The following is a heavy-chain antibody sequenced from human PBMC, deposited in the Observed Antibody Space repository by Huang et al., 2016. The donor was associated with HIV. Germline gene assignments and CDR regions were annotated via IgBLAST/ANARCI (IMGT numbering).Heavy chain of an antibody. Sequence: QVQLVQSGAEVKKPGASVKVSCKASGYTFTNYAINWVRQAPGQSLEWMGGISGYNGKTNYAQKVQGRVTMTKETSTSTAYMELRSLISDDTAVYYCARERYYYDRSGYYTPVEYFHHWGQGTLVTVSS. CDR1: GYTFTNYA. CDR2: ISGYNGKT. D-gene: IGHD3-22*01. J-gene: IGHJ1*01. CDR3: ARERYYYDRSGYYTPVEYFHH. V-gene: IGHV1-18*01.